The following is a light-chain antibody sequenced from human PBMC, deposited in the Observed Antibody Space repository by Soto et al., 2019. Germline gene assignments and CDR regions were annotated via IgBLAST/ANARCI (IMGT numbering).Light chain of an antibody. V-gene: IGLV2-11*01. CDR2: DVS. J-gene: IGLJ1*01. CDR3: CSYPGSYTFARNV. CDR1: SSDVAIYNY. Sequence: QSVLTQPRSVSGSPGQSVTISCTGTSSDVAIYNYISWYQQHPGEAPKLMIHDVSERPSGVPDRFSGSKSGNTASLTISGLQAEDEADYYCCSYPGSYTFARNVFGTGTKVTVL.